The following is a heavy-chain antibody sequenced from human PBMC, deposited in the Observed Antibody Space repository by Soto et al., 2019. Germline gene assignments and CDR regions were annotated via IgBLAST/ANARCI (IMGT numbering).Heavy chain of an antibody. J-gene: IGHJ4*02. CDR1: GFTFSTYA. Sequence: EVQLVESGGGLVQPGGSLRLSCAASGFTFSTYAMNWVRQAPGKGLEWVSYITGGDNTKYYADSVRGRFAISRDNAKNSLYLXMNSLRAEDTAVYFCAXGDETVVLPGLFDFWGQGTLVSVSS. V-gene: IGHV3-48*01. D-gene: IGHD2-2*01. CDR2: ITGGDNTK. CDR3: AXGDETVVLPGLFDF.